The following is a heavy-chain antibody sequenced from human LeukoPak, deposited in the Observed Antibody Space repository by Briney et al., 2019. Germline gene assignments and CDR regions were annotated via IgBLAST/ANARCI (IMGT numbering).Heavy chain of an antibody. V-gene: IGHV3-20*04. J-gene: IGHJ4*02. CDR3: VRDNPRCCGVVPANIDDY. D-gene: IGHD2-15*01. CDR1: GFTFDDYG. Sequence: GGSLRLSCAASGFTFDDYGMSWVRQAPGKGLEWVSGINWNGGSTGYADSVKGRFTISRDNAKNSLYLQMHSLRAEDTALYYCVRDNPRCCGVVPANIDDYWGQGTLVTVSS. CDR2: INWNGGST.